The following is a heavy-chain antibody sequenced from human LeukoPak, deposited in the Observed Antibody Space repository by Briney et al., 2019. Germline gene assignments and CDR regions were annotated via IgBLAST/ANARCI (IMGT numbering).Heavy chain of an antibody. V-gene: IGHV1-2*02. CDR1: GYTFTSYG. J-gene: IGHJ4*02. Sequence: GASVKVSCKASGYTFTSYGISWVRQAPGQGLEWMGWINPDSGGTNYAQNFQGRVTMTRDTSISTAYVELSRLRSDDTAVYYCARTDYDGSGYYYFDYWGQGTLVTVSS. D-gene: IGHD3-22*01. CDR2: INPDSGGT. CDR3: ARTDYDGSGYYYFDY.